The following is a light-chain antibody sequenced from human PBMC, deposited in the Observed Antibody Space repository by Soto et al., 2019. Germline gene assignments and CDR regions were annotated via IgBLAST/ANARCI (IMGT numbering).Light chain of an antibody. V-gene: IGKV3-15*01. CDR1: QSVSSN. Sequence: EIVMTQSPATLSVSPGERGTLSCRASQSVSSNLAWYQQKPGQAPRLLIYGASTRATGIPARFSGSGSGTEFTLTISSLQSEDFAVYYCQQYNNWPRAFGQATKVHIK. CDR2: GAS. CDR3: QQYNNWPRA. J-gene: IGKJ1*01.